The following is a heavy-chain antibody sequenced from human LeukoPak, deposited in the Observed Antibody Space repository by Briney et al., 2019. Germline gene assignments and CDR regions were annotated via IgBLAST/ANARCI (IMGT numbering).Heavy chain of an antibody. Sequence: GGSLRLSCTVSGFIVSSNSMSWVRQAPGKGLEWVANIKQDGGEKYYVDSVKGRFTISRDNAKNSLYLQMNSLRAEDTAVYYCVKPYYYSSGSLNWGQGTLVTVSS. D-gene: IGHD3-10*01. CDR2: IKQDGGEK. CDR3: VKPYYYSSGSLN. CDR1: GFIVSSNS. V-gene: IGHV3-7*01. J-gene: IGHJ4*02.